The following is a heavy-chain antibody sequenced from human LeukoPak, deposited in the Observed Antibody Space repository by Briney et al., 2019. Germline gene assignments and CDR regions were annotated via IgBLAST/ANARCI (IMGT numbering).Heavy chain of an antibody. CDR2: IYYTENT. D-gene: IGHD6-13*01. Sequence: SETLSLTCIVSGDSVSGGSYYWNWIRQPPGKGLEWIGYIYYTENTNYNPSLKSRVAISVDTSRNQLSLKLSSVTAADTAVYYCARSGSTWYNWFDPWGQGTLVTVSS. CDR3: ARSGSTWYNWFDP. J-gene: IGHJ5*02. CDR1: GDSVSGGSYY. V-gene: IGHV4-61*01.